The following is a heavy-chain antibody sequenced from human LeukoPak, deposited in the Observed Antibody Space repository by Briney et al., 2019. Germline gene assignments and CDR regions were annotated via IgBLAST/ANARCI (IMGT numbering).Heavy chain of an antibody. CDR3: ARAMLDYDILTGYYSPALDC. V-gene: IGHV4-31*03. CDR2: IYYSGST. CDR1: GGSISSGGYY. Sequence: PSQTLSLTCTVSGGSISSGGYYWSWIRQHPGKGLEWIGYIYYSGSTYYNPSLKSRVTISVDTSKNQFSLKLSSVTAADTAVYYCARAMLDYDILTGYYSPALDCWGQGTLVTVSS. D-gene: IGHD3-9*01. J-gene: IGHJ4*02.